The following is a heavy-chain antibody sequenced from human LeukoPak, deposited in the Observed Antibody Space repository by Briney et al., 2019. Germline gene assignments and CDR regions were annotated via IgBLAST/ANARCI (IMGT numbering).Heavy chain of an antibody. V-gene: IGHV3-30-3*01. J-gene: IGHJ4*02. CDR2: ISYDGSNK. CDR3: ARNYYDSSGYLHDY. Sequence: PGGSLRLSCAASGFTFSSYAMHWVRQAPGKGLEWVAVISYDGSNKYYADSVKGRFTISRDNSKNTLYLQMNSLRAEDTAVYYCARNYYDSSGYLHDYRGQGTLVTVSS. CDR1: GFTFSSYA. D-gene: IGHD3-22*01.